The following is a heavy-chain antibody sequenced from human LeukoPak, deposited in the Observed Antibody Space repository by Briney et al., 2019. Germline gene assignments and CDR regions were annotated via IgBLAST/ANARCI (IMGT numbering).Heavy chain of an antibody. V-gene: IGHV3-33*01. Sequence: PGGSLRLSCAASGFTFRNFAVHWVRQAPGKGLEWVADIWTDKEDKYYADSVKGRFTISRDNSKNTLYLQMNSLRADDTAVYFCARGPYYHPSDAFDLWGQGTMVTVSS. D-gene: IGHD3-22*01. J-gene: IGHJ3*01. CDR2: IWTDKEDK. CDR3: ARGPYYHPSDAFDL. CDR1: GFTFRNFA.